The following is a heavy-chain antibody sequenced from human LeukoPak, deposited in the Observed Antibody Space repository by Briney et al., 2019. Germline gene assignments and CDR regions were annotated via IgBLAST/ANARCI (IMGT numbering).Heavy chain of an antibody. J-gene: IGHJ5*02. D-gene: IGHD3-22*01. CDR2: INPSGGST. CDR3: ARDRLYYYDSSGYYSGYWFDP. CDR1: GYTFTSYY. Sequence: ASVKVSCKASGYTFTSYYMHWVRQAPGQGLEWMGIINPSGGSTSYAQKFQGRVTMTRDTSTSTVYMELSSLRSEDTAVYYCARDRLYYYDSSGYYSGYWFDPWGQGTLVTVSS. V-gene: IGHV1-46*01.